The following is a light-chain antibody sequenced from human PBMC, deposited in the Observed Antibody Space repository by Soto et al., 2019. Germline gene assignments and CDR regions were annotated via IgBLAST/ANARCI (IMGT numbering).Light chain of an antibody. J-gene: IGLJ1*01. CDR2: DVR. Sequence: QSVLTQPASVSGSPGQSITISCTGTSSDVVGSNYVSWYQQHPGKAPKLMIYDVRNRPSGISNRFSGSKSGNTASLTISGLQAEDEAEYYCSSYTSSGTRYVFGTGTKVTVL. V-gene: IGLV2-14*01. CDR3: SSYTSSGTRYV. CDR1: SSDVVGSNY.